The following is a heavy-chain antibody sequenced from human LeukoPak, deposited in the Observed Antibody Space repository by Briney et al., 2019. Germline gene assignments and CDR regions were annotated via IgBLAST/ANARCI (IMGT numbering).Heavy chain of an antibody. V-gene: IGHV3-48*01. D-gene: IGHD6-19*01. CDR1: GFTFSNYN. J-gene: IGHJ3*02. Sequence: GGSLRLSCAASGFTFSNYNFNWVRQAPGKGLGWVSYISTTSDFIYYADSVKGRFTVSRDNAKNSLYLQMNSLRGEDTAVYYCARDVYSSGWFDAFDIWGQGTMVTVSS. CDR2: ISTTSDFI. CDR3: ARDVYSSGWFDAFDI.